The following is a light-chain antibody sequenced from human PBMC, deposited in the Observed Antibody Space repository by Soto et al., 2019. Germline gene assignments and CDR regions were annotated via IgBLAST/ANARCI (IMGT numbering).Light chain of an antibody. CDR1: SSDVGSYNS. CDR2: DVS. Sequence: QSALAQPASVSGSPGQSITISCTGTSSDVGSYNSVSWYQQYPGKAPTLMIHDVSNRPSGVSNRFSGSKSGNTASLTNSGLQAEDEADYYCSSFTSSSYYVFGSGTKLTVL. J-gene: IGLJ1*01. CDR3: SSFTSSSYYV. V-gene: IGLV2-14*03.